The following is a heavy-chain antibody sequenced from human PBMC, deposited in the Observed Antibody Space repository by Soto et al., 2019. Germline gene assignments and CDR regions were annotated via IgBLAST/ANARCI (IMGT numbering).Heavy chain of an antibody. CDR1: GFTFSSYG. CDR3: AKGMVTTSLDY. V-gene: IGHV3-30*18. J-gene: IGHJ4*02. Sequence: GGSLRLSCAASGFTFSSYGMHWVRQAPGKGLEWVAVISYDGSNKYYADSVKGRFTISRDNSKNTLYLQMNSLRAEDTAVYYCAKGMVTTSLDYWGQGTLVTVSS. D-gene: IGHD4-4*01. CDR2: ISYDGSNK.